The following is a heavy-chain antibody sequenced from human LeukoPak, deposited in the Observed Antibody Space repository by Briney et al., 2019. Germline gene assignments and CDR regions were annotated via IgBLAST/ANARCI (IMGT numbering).Heavy chain of an antibody. CDR3: ARDRYSPHRGEVGSPTARFDP. D-gene: IGHD2-15*01. CDR2: INTNTGNP. CDR1: GYTFTSYA. V-gene: IGHV7-4-1*02. Sequence: ASVKVSCKASGYTFTSYAMNWVRQAPGQGLEWMGWINTNTGNPTYAQGFTGRFVFSLDTSVSTAYLQISSLKAEDTAVYYCARDRYSPHRGEVGSPTARFDPWGQGTLVTVSS. J-gene: IGHJ5*02.